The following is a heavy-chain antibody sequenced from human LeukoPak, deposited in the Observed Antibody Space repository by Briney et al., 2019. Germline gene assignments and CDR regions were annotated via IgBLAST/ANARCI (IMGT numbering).Heavy chain of an antibody. D-gene: IGHD1-26*01. CDR1: KFAFSSYA. Sequence: GGSLRLSCAASKFAFSSYAMSWVPQAPGKGREWVSAISGGGGNTYYADSVKGRFTISGDNSKNTLYLQMNSLRAEDTDVYYCGKNRYSGSLSPFDIWGQGTMVTVSS. J-gene: IGHJ3*02. CDR2: ISGGGGNT. CDR3: GKNRYSGSLSPFDI. V-gene: IGHV3-23*01.